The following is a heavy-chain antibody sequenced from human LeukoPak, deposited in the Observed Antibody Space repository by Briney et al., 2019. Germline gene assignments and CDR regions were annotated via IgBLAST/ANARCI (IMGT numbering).Heavy chain of an antibody. V-gene: IGHV3-21*01. D-gene: IGHD6-13*01. J-gene: IGHJ4*02. CDR1: GFNFSSYN. CDR3: ARGIMGSSWYYFDY. Sequence: GGSLRLSCAASGFNFSSYNMNWVRQAPGKGLEWVSSVTSSSSYTYYADSVKGRFTISRDNSKNSLYLQMNSLRAEDTAVYYCARGIMGSSWYYFDYWGQGTLVTVSS. CDR2: VTSSSSYT.